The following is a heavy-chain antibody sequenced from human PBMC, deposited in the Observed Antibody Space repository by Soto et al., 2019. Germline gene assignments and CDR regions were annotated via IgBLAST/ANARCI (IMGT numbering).Heavy chain of an antibody. Sequence: QAQLMQSGAEVKEPGSSVKVSCKASGGTFSGYAISWVRQAPGQGLEWLGGIIPIFGITNYAQKFQNRLTIAADESSATVYMDLRSLTSEDSAMYYCARDPRSITGTTSSEDFQHWGQGTLVSVS. V-gene: IGHV1-69*01. CDR2: IIPIFGIT. CDR1: GGTFSGYA. D-gene: IGHD1-1*01. CDR3: ARDPRSITGTTSSEDFQH. J-gene: IGHJ1*01.